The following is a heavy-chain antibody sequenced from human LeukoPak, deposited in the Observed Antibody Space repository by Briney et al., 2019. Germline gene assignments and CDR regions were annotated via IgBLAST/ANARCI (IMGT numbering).Heavy chain of an antibody. CDR2: ISAYNGNT. CDR3: ARAFSPVQLWLKNYYYYMDV. J-gene: IGHJ6*03. CDR1: GYTFTCYY. Sequence: GASVKVSCKASGYTFTCYYMHWVRQAPGQGLEWMGWISAYNGNTNYAQKLQGRVTMTTDTSTSTAYMELRSLRSDDTAVYYCARAFSPVQLWLKNYYYYMDVWGKGTTVTVSS. D-gene: IGHD5-18*01. V-gene: IGHV1-18*04.